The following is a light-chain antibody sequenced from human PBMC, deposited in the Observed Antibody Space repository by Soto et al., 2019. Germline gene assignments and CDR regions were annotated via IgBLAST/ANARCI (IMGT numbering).Light chain of an antibody. Sequence: DVQLTHSPSFLSASVGDRVTITCRASQDISSALAWYQQKPGKAPKVLIHVASTLQSGVPSRFSGSGSGTEFTLTISRLQPDDVATYYCLQYSSHSWTFGQGTKVDIK. V-gene: IGKV1-9*01. J-gene: IGKJ1*01. CDR1: QDISSA. CDR3: LQYSSHSWT. CDR2: VAS.